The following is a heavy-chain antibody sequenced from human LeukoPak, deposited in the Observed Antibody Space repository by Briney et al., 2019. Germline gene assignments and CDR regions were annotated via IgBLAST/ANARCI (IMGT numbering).Heavy chain of an antibody. CDR2: IWYDGSNK. V-gene: IGHV3-33*01. Sequence: GTSLRLSCAASGFTFSDHGMHWVRQAPDKGLEWVAVIWYDGSNKYYADSVKGRFTISRDNSKNTLYLQMSSLRAEDTAVYYCARDRSATRLDYWGQGTLVTVSS. J-gene: IGHJ4*02. CDR1: GFTFSDHG. CDR3: ARDRSATRLDY.